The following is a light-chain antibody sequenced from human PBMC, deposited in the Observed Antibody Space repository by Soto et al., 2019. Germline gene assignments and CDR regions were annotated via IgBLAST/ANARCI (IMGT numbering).Light chain of an antibody. J-gene: IGLJ1*01. CDR3: SSYSSSSTLV. Sequence: QSVLTQPASASGSPGQSITIACTGTSSDVGGYNYVSWFQQHPGKAPKLMIYEVSNRPSGVSNRFSASKSGNTASLTISGLQAEDEATYYCSSYSSSSTLVFGTGTKVTVL. V-gene: IGLV2-14*01. CDR1: SSDVGGYNY. CDR2: EVS.